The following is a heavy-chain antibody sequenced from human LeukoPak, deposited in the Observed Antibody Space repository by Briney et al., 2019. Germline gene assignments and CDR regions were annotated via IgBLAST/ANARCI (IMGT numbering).Heavy chain of an antibody. D-gene: IGHD3-22*01. V-gene: IGHV4-39*01. CDR1: GVAICSIMDY. CDR3: ARHEYYYDSSGYNYKYYYYYGRDV. Sequence: SETPSLTCTVSGVAICSIMDYWGWIRHPPGKGVEWVGGIYYSGSTYYNPCLKRGVTISVDTPQNQFSLKRSSVTAADTAVYYCARHEYYYDSSGYNYKYYYYYGRDVWGQGTRVTVSS. CDR2: IYYSGST. J-gene: IGHJ6*02.